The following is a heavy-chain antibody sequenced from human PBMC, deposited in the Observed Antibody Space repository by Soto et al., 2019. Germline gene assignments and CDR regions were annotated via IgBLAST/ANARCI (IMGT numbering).Heavy chain of an antibody. D-gene: IGHD3-3*01. CDR2: IYHNGST. Sequence: RRISKPPGKGLEWIGQIYHNGSTNYNPSLQSRVTISLHTSTLQFSLKLDSLTAADTAVYYCARLRRQAYYDFAYWVQGTLV. V-gene: IGHV4-34*01. J-gene: IGHJ4*02. CDR3: ARLRRQAYYDFAY.